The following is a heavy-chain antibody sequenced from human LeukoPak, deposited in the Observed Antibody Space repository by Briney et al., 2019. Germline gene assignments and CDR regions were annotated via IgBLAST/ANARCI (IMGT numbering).Heavy chain of an antibody. Sequence: GGSLRLSCAASGFTFSSYDIHWVRQTPGKGLEWLAIIRYDGNTKYYADSVKGRFIISRDNSKNTLYLQLNSLRAEDTAVYYCARDSGGFKNIFDFWGQGSLVTVSS. D-gene: IGHD3-10*01. CDR2: IRYDGNTK. J-gene: IGHJ4*02. CDR1: GFTFSSYD. CDR3: ARDSGGFKNIFDF. V-gene: IGHV3-30*02.